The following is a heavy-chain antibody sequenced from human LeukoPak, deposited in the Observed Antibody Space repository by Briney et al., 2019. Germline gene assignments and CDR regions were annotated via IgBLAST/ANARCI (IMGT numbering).Heavy chain of an antibody. CDR2: ISWDGGST. CDR1: GFTFDDYT. CDR3: AKDFGSNSPYYMDV. D-gene: IGHD4-11*01. V-gene: IGHV3-43*01. Sequence: GGSLRLSCAASGFTFDDYTMHWVRQAPGKSLEWVSLISWDGGSTYYADSVKGRFTISRDNSKNSLYLQMNSLRTEDTALYYCAKDFGSNSPYYMDVWGKGTTVTVSS. J-gene: IGHJ6*03.